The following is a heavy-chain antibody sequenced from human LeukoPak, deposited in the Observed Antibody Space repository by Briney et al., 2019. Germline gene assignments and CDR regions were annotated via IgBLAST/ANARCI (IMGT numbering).Heavy chain of an antibody. J-gene: IGHJ5*02. V-gene: IGHV4-4*07. D-gene: IGHD6-13*01. Sequence: SETLSLTCTVSGGSISSYYWSWIRQPAGKGLEWIGRIYTSGSTNYNPSLKSRVTMSVDTSKNQFSLKLSSVTAADTAVYYCARDVQIAAAGTSFDPWGQGTLVTVSS. CDR2: IYTSGST. CDR1: GGSISSYY. CDR3: ARDVQIAAAGTSFDP.